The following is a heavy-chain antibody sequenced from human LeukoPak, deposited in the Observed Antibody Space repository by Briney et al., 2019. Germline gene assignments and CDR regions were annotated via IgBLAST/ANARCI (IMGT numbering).Heavy chain of an antibody. Sequence: SETLSLTCTVSGGSISSYYWSWIRQPPGKGLEWIGSIYYSGSTYYNPSLKSRVTISVDTSKNQFSLKLSSVTAADTAVYYCARRPVTTFGAFDIWGQGTMVTVSS. CDR1: GGSISSYY. CDR2: IYYSGST. J-gene: IGHJ3*02. CDR3: ARRPVTTFGAFDI. D-gene: IGHD3-16*01. V-gene: IGHV4-39*01.